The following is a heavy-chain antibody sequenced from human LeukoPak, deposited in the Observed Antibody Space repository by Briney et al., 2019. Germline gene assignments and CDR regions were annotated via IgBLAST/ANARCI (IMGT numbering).Heavy chain of an antibody. D-gene: IGHD3-10*01. CDR1: GFTFSSYS. V-gene: IGHV3-21*01. J-gene: IGHJ4*02. CDR2: ISSSSSYT. CDR3: NIWFGYGGFDY. Sequence: PGGSLRLSCAASGFTFSSYSMNWVRQAPGKGLEWVSSISSSSSYTYYADSVKGRFTISRDNAKNSLYLQMNSLRAEDTAVYYCNIWFGYGGFDYWGQGTLVTVSS.